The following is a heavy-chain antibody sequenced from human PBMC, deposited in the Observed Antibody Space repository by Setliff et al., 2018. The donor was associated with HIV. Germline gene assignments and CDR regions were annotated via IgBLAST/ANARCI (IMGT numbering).Heavy chain of an antibody. CDR2: VTSNSGNI. D-gene: IGHD3-22*01. V-gene: IGHV3-21*04. CDR3: ARDAEYHDSSGYYDAFDI. Sequence: GGSLRLSCAASGFTFSSYSMHWVRQAPGKGLEWVSGVTSNSGNIDYADSVKGRFTISRDNAKNSLYLQMYSLRAEDTAVYYCARDAEYHDSSGYYDAFDIWGQGTKVTVSS. CDR1: GFTFSSYS. J-gene: IGHJ3*02.